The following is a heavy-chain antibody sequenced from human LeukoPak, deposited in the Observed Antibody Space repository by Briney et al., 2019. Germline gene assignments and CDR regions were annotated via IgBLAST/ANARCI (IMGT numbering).Heavy chain of an antibody. V-gene: IGHV4-61*02. D-gene: IGHD6-19*01. J-gene: IGHJ5*02. CDR1: GGSICSSSYY. CDR2: IYTSGST. Sequence: PSETLSLTCTVSGGSICSSSYYWGWIRQPAGKGLEWIGRIYTSGSTNYNPSLKSRVTMSVDTSKNQFSLKLSSVTAADTAVYYCARGAVAGTHWFDPWGQGTLVTVSS. CDR3: ARGAVAGTHWFDP.